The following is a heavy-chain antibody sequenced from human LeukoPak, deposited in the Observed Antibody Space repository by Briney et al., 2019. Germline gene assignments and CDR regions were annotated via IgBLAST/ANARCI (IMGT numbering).Heavy chain of an antibody. J-gene: IGHJ4*02. CDR3: ARGGGNCYGSGSDVYYFDY. CDR2: IYYSGST. CDR1: GGSISSYY. D-gene: IGHD3-10*01. Sequence: SETLSLTCTVSGGSISSYYWSWIRQPPGKGLEWIGYIYYSGSTNYNPSLKSRVTISVDTSKNQFSLKLSSVTAADTAVYYCARGGGNCYGSGSDVYYFDYWGQGTLVTVSS. V-gene: IGHV4-59*12.